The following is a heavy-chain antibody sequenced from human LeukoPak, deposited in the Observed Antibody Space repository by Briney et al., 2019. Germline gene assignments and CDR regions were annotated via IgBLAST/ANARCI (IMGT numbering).Heavy chain of an antibody. Sequence: HSGGSLRLSCAASGFTFSSYPMSWVRQAPGKGLEWVSAISGSGGSTYYADSVKGRFTISRDNSKNTLYLQMNSLRAEDTAVYYCAKGPRITMVRGVRARVDWGQGTLVIVSS. CDR2: ISGSGGST. CDR1: GFTFSSYP. J-gene: IGHJ4*02. D-gene: IGHD3-10*01. V-gene: IGHV3-23*01. CDR3: AKGPRITMVRGVRARVD.